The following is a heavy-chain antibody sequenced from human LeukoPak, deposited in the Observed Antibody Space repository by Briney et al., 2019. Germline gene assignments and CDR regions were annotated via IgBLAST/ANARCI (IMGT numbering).Heavy chain of an antibody. Sequence: GGSLRLSCAASGFTFSSYSMNWVRQAPGKGLEWVSYISSSSSTIYYADSVKGRFTISRDNAKNSLYLQMNSLRAEDTAVYYCARPRWLGDYYMDVWGKGTTVTISS. CDR1: GFTFSSYS. CDR2: ISSSSSTI. D-gene: IGHD3-10*01. CDR3: ARPRWLGDYYMDV. V-gene: IGHV3-48*01. J-gene: IGHJ6*03.